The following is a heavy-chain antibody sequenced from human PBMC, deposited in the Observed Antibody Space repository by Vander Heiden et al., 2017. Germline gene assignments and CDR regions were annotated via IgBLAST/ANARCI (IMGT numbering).Heavy chain of an antibody. Sequence: EVQLVESGGGLIQPGGSLRLSCAASGFTVYNNYMIWVRQAPGKGLEWVSLIYSGGTTYYTDSVKGRFTISRDTLKNTLYLQMNSLRAEDTAVYYCATSPQLGDWGQGTLVTVSS. J-gene: IGHJ4*02. CDR2: IYSGGTT. D-gene: IGHD2-21*01. CDR3: ATSPQLGD. CDR1: GFTVYNNY. V-gene: IGHV3-53*01.